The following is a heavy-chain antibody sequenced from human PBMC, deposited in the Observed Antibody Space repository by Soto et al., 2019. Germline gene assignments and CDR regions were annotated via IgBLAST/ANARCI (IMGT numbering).Heavy chain of an antibody. CDR1: GDSVSSNSAA. D-gene: IGHD6-13*01. V-gene: IGHV6-1*01. CDR2: TYYRSKWYN. CDR3: ARDRPPAAGIRRDAFDI. J-gene: IGHJ3*02. Sequence: SQTLSLTCAISGDSVSSNSAAWNWIRQSPSRGLKWLGRTYYRSKWYNDYAVSVKSRITINPDTSKNQFSLQPNSVTPEDTAVYYCARDRPPAAGIRRDAFDIWGQGTMVTVSS.